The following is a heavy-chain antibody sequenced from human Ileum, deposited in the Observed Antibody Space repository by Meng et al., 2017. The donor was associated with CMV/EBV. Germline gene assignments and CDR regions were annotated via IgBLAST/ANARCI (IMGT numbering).Heavy chain of an antibody. J-gene: IGHJ4*02. Sequence: SGFPLNSYGIHWVRRFPGKGLKWVAFLWYDGSRKYFADSVQGRFSISRDDSKNTVYLQMNSLRAEDTAVYYCARDNDGSSHYSQFDYWGQGTLVTVSS. D-gene: IGHD3-22*01. CDR1: GFPLNSYG. CDR2: LWYDGSRK. CDR3: ARDNDGSSHYSQFDY. V-gene: IGHV3-33*01.